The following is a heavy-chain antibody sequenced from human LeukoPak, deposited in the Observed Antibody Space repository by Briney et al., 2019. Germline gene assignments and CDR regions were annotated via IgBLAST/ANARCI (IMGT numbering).Heavy chain of an antibody. CDR2: IYPGDSDT. V-gene: IGHV5-51*01. CDR1: GDSFTSYW. Sequence: GESLKISCKGSGDSFTSYWIGWVRQMPGKGLGWMGIIYPGDSDTRYSPSFQGQVTTSADKSISTAYLQWSSLKASDTAMYYCARRCLPGAFDIWGQGTMVTVSS. CDR3: ARRCLPGAFDI. D-gene: IGHD5/OR15-5a*01. J-gene: IGHJ3*02.